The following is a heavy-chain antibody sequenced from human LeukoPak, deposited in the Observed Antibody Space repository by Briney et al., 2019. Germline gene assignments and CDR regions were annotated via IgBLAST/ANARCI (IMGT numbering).Heavy chain of an antibody. D-gene: IGHD2-8*01. Sequence: GASVRVSCKASGGTFSSYAISWVRQAPGQGLEWMGGIIPIFGTANYAQKFQGRVTITADESTSTAYMELSSLRSEDTAVYYCAWRGLPNTYYYYGMDVWGQGTTVTVSS. CDR3: AWRGLPNTYYYYGMDV. V-gene: IGHV1-69*01. J-gene: IGHJ6*02. CDR1: GGTFSSYA. CDR2: IIPIFGTA.